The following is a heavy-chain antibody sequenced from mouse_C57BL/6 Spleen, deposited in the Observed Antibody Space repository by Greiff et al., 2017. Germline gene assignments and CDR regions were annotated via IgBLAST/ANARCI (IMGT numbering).Heavy chain of an antibody. Sequence: EVKLEESGGGLVQPGGSMKLSCVASGFTFSNYWMSWVRQSPEKGLEWVAQIRLKSDNYATHYAESVKGRFTISRDDSKSSVYLQMNNLRAEDTGIYYCTGGYFDVWGTGTTVTVSS. CDR3: TGGYFDV. J-gene: IGHJ1*03. CDR1: GFTFSNYW. CDR2: IRLKSDNYAT. V-gene: IGHV6-3*01.